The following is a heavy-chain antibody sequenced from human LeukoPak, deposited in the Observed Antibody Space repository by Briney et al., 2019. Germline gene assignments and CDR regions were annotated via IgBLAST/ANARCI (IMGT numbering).Heavy chain of an antibody. CDR1: GYTFTSYG. J-gene: IGHJ6*04. CDR3: ARFFWEESYYYGMDV. D-gene: IGHD3-3*01. CDR2: ISAYNGNT. V-gene: IGHV1-18*01. Sequence: GASVKVSCKASGYTFTSYGISWVRQAPGQGLEWMGWISAYNGNTNYAQKLQGRVTMTTDTSTSTAYMELRSLRSDDTAVYCARFFWEESYYYGMDVGGKGTTVTVS.